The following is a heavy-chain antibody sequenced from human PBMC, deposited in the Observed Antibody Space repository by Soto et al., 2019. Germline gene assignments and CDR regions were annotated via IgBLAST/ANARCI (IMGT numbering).Heavy chain of an antibody. CDR3: SRDKHDYAM. Sequence: PGGSLRLSCAASGFSFSSYWMSWVRQAPGKGLEWVAGIKQDGIEKYYLASVKGRFTISRGNARNTLYLQLSSLRAADTAVYYCSRDKHDYAMWGQGTRVTVSS. V-gene: IGHV3-7*03. CDR2: IKQDGIEK. J-gene: IGHJ1*01. D-gene: IGHD2-8*01. CDR1: GFSFSSYW.